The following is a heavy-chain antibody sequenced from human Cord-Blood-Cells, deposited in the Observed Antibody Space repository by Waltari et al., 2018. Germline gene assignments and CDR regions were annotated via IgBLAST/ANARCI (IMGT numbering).Heavy chain of an antibody. J-gene: IGHJ3*02. CDR2: VDPEAGET. D-gene: IGHD6-19*01. CDR3: ATLARIAVAFDI. CDR1: GYTLTELS. Sequence: QVQLVQSGAEVKKPGASVKVSCKVSGYTLTELSMHWVRQAPGKGLEWMGSVDPEAGETIYAQKFQGRVTMTEDTSTDTAYMELSSLRSEDTAVYYCATLARIAVAFDIWGQGTMVTVSS. V-gene: IGHV1-24*01.